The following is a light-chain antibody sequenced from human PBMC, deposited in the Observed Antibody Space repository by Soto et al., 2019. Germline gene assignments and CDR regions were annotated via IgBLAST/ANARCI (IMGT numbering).Light chain of an antibody. CDR1: NIGSKS. CDR3: QVWDSSSDHPYV. J-gene: IGLJ1*01. CDR2: YDS. V-gene: IGLV3-21*04. Sequence: SYELTQPPSVSVAPGKTARITCGGNNIGSKSVHWYQQEPGQAPVLVIYYDSDRPSGIPERFSGSNSGNTATLTISRVEAGDEADYYCQVWDSSSDHPYVFGTGTQLTVL.